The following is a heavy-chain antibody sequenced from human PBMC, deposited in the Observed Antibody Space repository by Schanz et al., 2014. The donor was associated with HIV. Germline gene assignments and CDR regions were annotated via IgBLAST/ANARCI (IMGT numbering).Heavy chain of an antibody. CDR3: TTELRFFDWLWSDDSFDS. V-gene: IGHV3-15*01. Sequence: EVHLVESGGGSVKPGGSLRISCVVSGFTFSKAWMSWVRQAPGKGLEWVGRIKSKSDGGTTDYAAPVKGRFTISRDDLKNTLYLQMNRLKVEDTAVYYCTTELRFFDWLWSDDSFDSWGQGALVTVSS. D-gene: IGHD3-9*01. J-gene: IGHJ4*02. CDR2: IKSKSDGGTT. CDR1: GFTFSKAW.